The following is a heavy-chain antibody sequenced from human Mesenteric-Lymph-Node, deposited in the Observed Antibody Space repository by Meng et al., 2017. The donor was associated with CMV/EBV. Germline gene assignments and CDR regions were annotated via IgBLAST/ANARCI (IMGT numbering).Heavy chain of an antibody. J-gene: IGHJ4*02. Sequence: KASGYTFTTYAINWMRQAPGQGLEWMGWINTKTGNPTCAPGFTGQFVFSLDTSVNTAYLQISSLKAEDTAVYYCARDPLSSTSWNFDYWGQGTLVTVSS. V-gene: IGHV7-4-1*02. CDR3: ARDPLSSTSWNFDY. CDR2: INTKTGNP. CDR1: GYTFTTYA. D-gene: IGHD6-13*01.